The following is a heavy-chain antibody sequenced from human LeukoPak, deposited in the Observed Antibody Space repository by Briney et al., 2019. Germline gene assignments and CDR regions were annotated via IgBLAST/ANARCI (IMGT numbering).Heavy chain of an antibody. Sequence: SETLSLTCTVSAGSISSTSYYCVWIRQPPGKGLEGIASIYYTGSTYYNPSLKSRFTISVDRAKNQYSLKLSSMTAADTAVYYCARLLELLWFGEPTPRLCWFDRWGQGCLVTVSS. CDR1: AGSISSTSYY. CDR3: ARLLELLWFGEPTPRLCWFDR. J-gene: IGHJ5*02. D-gene: IGHD3-10*01. V-gene: IGHV4-39*01. CDR2: IYYTGST.